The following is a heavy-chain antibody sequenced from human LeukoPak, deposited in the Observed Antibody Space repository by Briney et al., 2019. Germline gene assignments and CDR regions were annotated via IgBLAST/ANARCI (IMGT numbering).Heavy chain of an antibody. D-gene: IGHD5-12*01. J-gene: IGHJ4*02. CDR2: ISSSAGTM. Sequence: GGSLRFSCAASGFTYSSYDMNWVRQGPGKGLEWVSYISSSAGTMYYADSVKGRFTISRDNAKNSLYLQMNSLRAEDTAVYYCARDRSSGYSGSNDYWGQGTLLTVSS. CDR1: GFTYSSYD. V-gene: IGHV3-48*03. CDR3: ARDRSSGYSGSNDY.